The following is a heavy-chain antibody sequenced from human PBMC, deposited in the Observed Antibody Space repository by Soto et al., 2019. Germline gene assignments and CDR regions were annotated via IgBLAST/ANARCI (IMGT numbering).Heavy chain of an antibody. CDR3: ARVSYDILTGYYAADY. J-gene: IGHJ4*02. V-gene: IGHV4-59*01. D-gene: IGHD3-9*01. Sequence: QVQLQESGPGLVKPSETLSLTCTVSGGSISSYYWSWIRQPPGKGLEWIGYIYYSGSTNYNPSLNTRVTISADTSKNQCSLKLSSVTAADTAVYYCARVSYDILTGYYAADYWGQGTLVTVSS. CDR1: GGSISSYY. CDR2: IYYSGST.